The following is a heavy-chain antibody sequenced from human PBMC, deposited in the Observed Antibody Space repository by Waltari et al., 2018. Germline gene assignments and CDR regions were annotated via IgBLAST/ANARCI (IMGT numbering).Heavy chain of an antibody. CDR3: ARDPSSSDYYYYMDV. Sequence: QVQLVESGGGVVQPGRSLRLSCAASGFTFSSYAMHWVRQAPGKGLEWVAVISYDGSNKYYADSVKGRFTISRDNSKNTLYLQMNSLRAEDTAVYYCARDPSSSDYYYYMDVWGKGTTVTISS. D-gene: IGHD6-6*01. J-gene: IGHJ6*03. CDR2: ISYDGSNK. V-gene: IGHV3-30-3*01. CDR1: GFTFSSYA.